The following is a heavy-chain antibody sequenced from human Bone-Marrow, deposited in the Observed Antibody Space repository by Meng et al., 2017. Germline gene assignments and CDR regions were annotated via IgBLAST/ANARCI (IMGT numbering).Heavy chain of an antibody. J-gene: IGHJ6*02. CDR1: GGTFSSYA. D-gene: IGHD6-19*01. V-gene: IGHV1-69*06. CDR2: IIPIFGTA. CDR3: ARGYSSGWPYYYYGMDV. Sequence: SVKVSCKASGGTFSSYAISWVRQAPGQGLEWMGGIIPIFGTANYAQKFQGRVTITADKSTSTAYMELSSLRSEDTAVYYCARGYSSGWPYYYYGMDVWGQGTLVTVSS.